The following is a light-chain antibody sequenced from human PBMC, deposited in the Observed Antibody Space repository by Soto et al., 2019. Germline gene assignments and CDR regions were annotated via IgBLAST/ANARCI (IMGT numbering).Light chain of an antibody. J-gene: IGLJ1*01. CDR1: SCDVGRYNY. Sequence: QSALAQPASVSGSRGQSITISCTGTSCDVGRYNYVSWFQQHPGKVPKLIIYDVSNWPSGVSDRFAGSKSGNTASLTISGLHHEDEADYYCSSFTSRSTLVFGTGTKVTVL. CDR3: SSFTSRSTLV. CDR2: DVS. V-gene: IGLV2-14*03.